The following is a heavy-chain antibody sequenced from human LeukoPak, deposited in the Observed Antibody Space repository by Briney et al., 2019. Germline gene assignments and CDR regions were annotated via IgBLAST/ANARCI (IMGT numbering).Heavy chain of an antibody. D-gene: IGHD6-19*01. V-gene: IGHV3-30*04. CDR3: ARDSSGWYRYDNWFDP. CDR2: ISYDGSNK. Sequence: GGSLRLSCAASGFTFSSYAMHWVRQAPGKGLEGVAVISYDGSNKYYADSVKGRFTISRDNSKNTLYLQMNSLRAEDTAVYYCARDSSGWYRYDNWFDPWGQGTLVTVSS. CDR1: GFTFSSYA. J-gene: IGHJ5*02.